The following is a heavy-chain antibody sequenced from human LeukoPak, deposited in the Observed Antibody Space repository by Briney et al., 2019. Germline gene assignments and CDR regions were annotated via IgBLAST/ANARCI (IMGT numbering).Heavy chain of an antibody. CDR1: GFTFSSYA. CDR3: AKDYFLVDS. Sequence: PGGSLRLSCAASGFTFSSYAMSWARQVPGKGLEWVSTITGSGGSTYYADSVKGRFTISRDNSKNTLYLQMNSLRAEDTAVYYCAKDYFLVDSWGQGTLVTVSS. J-gene: IGHJ4*02. D-gene: IGHD3-10*01. CDR2: ITGSGGST. V-gene: IGHV3-23*01.